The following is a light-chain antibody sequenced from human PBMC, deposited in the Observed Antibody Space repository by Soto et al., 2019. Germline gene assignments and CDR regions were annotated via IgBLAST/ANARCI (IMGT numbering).Light chain of an antibody. J-gene: IGKJ4*01. CDR1: QSVSSTY. CDR3: QQYERSPTT. Sequence: EIVLTQSPGTLSLSPGERATLSCRASQSVSSTYLAWYQQKPGQAPSLLIYGASRRATGIPDRFSGSGSGTDFILTISRLEPEDFAVYYCQQYERSPTTFGGGNKVEIK. V-gene: IGKV3-20*01. CDR2: GAS.